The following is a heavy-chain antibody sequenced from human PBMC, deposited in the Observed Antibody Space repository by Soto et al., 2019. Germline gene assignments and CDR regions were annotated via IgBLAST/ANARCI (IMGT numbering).Heavy chain of an antibody. Sequence: GGSLRLSCAASGFIFSSYGMHWVRRAPGKGLEWVAGICCAGSNTFYGDVVKGRFSISRDNANNTVYLQLNSLRVEDTAVYYCAKCIEVAPGWLDPWGQGIQVTVSS. J-gene: IGHJ5*02. CDR3: AKCIEVAPGWLDP. D-gene: IGHD6-19*01. CDR1: GFIFSSYG. CDR2: ICCAGSNT. V-gene: IGHV3-33*06.